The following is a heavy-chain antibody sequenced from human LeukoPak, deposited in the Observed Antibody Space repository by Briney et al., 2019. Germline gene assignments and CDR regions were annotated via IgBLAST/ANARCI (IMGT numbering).Heavy chain of an antibody. V-gene: IGHV4-59*01. J-gene: IGHJ4*02. Sequence: PSETLSLTCTISGGSISSYYWTWIWQAPGKGLEWVGYIFYTGSTNYNPSLKSRVTISVDSSKNQFSLNLTSVAAADTAVYYCGRADNFDFWSGSIDYWGQGILVAVSS. CDR1: GGSISSYY. CDR3: GRADNFDFWSGSIDY. CDR2: IFYTGST. D-gene: IGHD3-3*01.